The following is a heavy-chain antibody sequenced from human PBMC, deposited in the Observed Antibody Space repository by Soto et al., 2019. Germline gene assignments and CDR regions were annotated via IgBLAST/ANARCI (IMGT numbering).Heavy chain of an antibody. V-gene: IGHV3-30*18. D-gene: IGHD4-17*01. CDR3: AKDGPTWNDYGVAEPAGQIDY. CDR2: ISFDGKNK. Sequence: PVGSLRLSCAASGFSFSTFGMHWVRQAPGKGLEWVAVISFDGKNKYYGDSVKGRFTISRDNSKNTLYLQMNSLRGEDTAVFYCAKDGPTWNDYGVAEPAGQIDYWGQGIQVTVSS. J-gene: IGHJ4*02. CDR1: GFSFSTFG.